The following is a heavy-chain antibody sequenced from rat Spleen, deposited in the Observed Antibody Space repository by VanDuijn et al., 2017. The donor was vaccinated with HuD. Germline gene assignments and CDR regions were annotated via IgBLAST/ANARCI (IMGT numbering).Heavy chain of an antibody. Sequence: QVQLKESGPGLVQPAQTLSLTCTVSGFSLTSYHVHWVRQPTGKGLAWMGVMWTSGSTDYNSALKSRLSISRDTTKSQVFLKMNSLQTEDTATYYCARDLPGLFAYWGQGTLVTVSS. J-gene: IGHJ3*01. D-gene: IGHD1-4*01. V-gene: IGHV2-30*01. CDR2: MWTSGST. CDR3: ARDLPGLFAY. CDR1: GFSLTSYH.